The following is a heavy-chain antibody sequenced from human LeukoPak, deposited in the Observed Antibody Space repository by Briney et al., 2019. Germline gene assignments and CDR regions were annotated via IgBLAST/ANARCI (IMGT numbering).Heavy chain of an antibody. CDR3: AKGDYYDSSGYYYWSRYFDY. CDR2: ISCDGSNK. CDR1: GFTFSSYG. D-gene: IGHD3-22*01. V-gene: IGHV3-30*18. Sequence: GGSLRLSCAASGFTFSSYGMHWVRQAPGKGLEWVAVISCDGSNKYYADSVKGRFTISRDNSKNTLYLQMNSLRAEDTAVYYCAKGDYYDSSGYYYWSRYFDYWGQGTLVTVSS. J-gene: IGHJ4*02.